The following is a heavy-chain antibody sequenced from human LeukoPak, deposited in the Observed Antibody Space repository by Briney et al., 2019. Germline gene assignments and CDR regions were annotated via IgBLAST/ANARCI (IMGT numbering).Heavy chain of an antibody. V-gene: IGHV3-30*03. J-gene: IGHJ4*02. CDR2: ISSDGSDK. D-gene: IGHD4-23*01. Sequence: PGGSLRLSCGASGFTFNTYAMHWIRQAPGKGLEGVALISSDGSDKFYGDSVKGRFTISRDNSKNTLSLQMNSLRPEDTAIYHCARGFGTTVVTPIRYWGQGTLVTVSS. CDR1: GFTFNTYA. CDR3: ARGFGTTVVTPIRY.